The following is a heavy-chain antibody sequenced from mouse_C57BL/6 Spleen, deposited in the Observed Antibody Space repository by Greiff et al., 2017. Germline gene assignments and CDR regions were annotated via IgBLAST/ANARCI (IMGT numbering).Heavy chain of an antibody. Sequence: EVKLVESGGGLVKPGGSLKLSCAASGFTFSSYAMSWVRQTPEKRLEWVATISDGGSYTYYPDNVKGRFTISRDNAKNNLYLQMSHLKSEDTAMYYGARVSAEAWFAYRGQGTLVTVSA. CDR1: GFTFSSYA. J-gene: IGHJ3*01. CDR2: ISDGGSYT. V-gene: IGHV5-4*03. CDR3: ARVSAEAWFAY.